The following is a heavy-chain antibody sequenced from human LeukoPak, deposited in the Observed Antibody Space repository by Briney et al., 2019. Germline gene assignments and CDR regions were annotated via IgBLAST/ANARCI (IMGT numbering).Heavy chain of an antibody. CDR1: GGSIRSYY. D-gene: IGHD1-26*01. J-gene: IGHJ4*02. CDR3: ARAPYSGSYPDY. V-gene: IGHV4-59*01. Sequence: PSETLSLTCTVSGGSIRSYYWSWIRQPPGKGLEWIGYIYYSGSTKYNPSLKSRVTISIHTSKNQFSLKLSSVTAADTAVYYCARAPYSGSYPDYWGQGTLVTVPS. CDR2: IYYSGST.